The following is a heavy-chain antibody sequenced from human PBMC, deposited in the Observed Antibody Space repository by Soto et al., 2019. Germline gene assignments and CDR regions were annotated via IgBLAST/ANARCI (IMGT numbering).Heavy chain of an antibody. J-gene: IGHJ4*02. V-gene: IGHV3-23*01. Sequence: GGSLRLSCAASGFTFSSYAMSWVRQAPGKGLEWVSAISGSGGSTYYADSVKGRFTISRDNSKNTLYLQMNSLRAEDMAIYYCARARYTSSWYFCDYWGQGTLVTVSS. CDR3: ARARYTSSWYFCDY. CDR2: ISGSGGST. CDR1: GFTFSSYA. D-gene: IGHD6-13*01.